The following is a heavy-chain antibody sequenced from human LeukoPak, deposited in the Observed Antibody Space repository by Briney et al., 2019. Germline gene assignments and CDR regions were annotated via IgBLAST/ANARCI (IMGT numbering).Heavy chain of an antibody. V-gene: IGHV3-7*01. Sequence: HAGGSLRLSCAASGFTFSSYWMSWVRQAPGKGLEWVANIKQDGSEEYYVDSVKGRFTISRDNAKNSLYLQMNSLRAEDTAVYYCARATVLRYFDWLLPKPYLNDYWGQGTLVTVSS. CDR2: IKQDGSEE. CDR1: GFTFSSYW. D-gene: IGHD3-9*01. J-gene: IGHJ4*02. CDR3: ARATVLRYFDWLLPKPYLNDY.